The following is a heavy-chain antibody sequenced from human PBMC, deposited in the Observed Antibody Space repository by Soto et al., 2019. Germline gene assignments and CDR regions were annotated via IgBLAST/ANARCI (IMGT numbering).Heavy chain of an antibody. Sequence: GGHSRLSCAASLFIFSDHGMSWVRQSPGKGPEWVSAIAGSVGSTYYADSVKGRFTISRDNSKNMLYLQMDSLRAEDTAVYYCAKDRTIASRNFDDWGQGVLVTVSS. J-gene: IGHJ4*02. CDR3: AKDRTIASRNFDD. CDR1: LFIFSDHG. CDR2: IAGSVGST. V-gene: IGHV3-23*01. D-gene: IGHD6-6*01.